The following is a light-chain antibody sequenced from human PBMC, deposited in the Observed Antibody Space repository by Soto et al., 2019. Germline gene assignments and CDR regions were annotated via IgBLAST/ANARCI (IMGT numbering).Light chain of an antibody. Sequence: EIVLTQSPGTLSLSPGERGTLSCRASQSVSSNYLAWYQQKPGQAPRLLIYGASSRATGIPDRFSGSGSGTDFTLTIIRLEPEDFAVYYCQQYGSSGTFGQGTKVDIK. CDR2: GAS. CDR3: QQYGSSGT. J-gene: IGKJ1*01. V-gene: IGKV3-20*01. CDR1: QSVSSNY.